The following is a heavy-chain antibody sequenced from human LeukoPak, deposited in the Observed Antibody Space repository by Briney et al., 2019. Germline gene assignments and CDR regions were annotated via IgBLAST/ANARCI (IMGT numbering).Heavy chain of an antibody. J-gene: IGHJ4*02. Sequence: GGSLRLSCAASGFIFNNYAMVWVRQTPGKGLEWVSVIGGAGGDIHYADSVKDRFSISRDNSKNTLYLQMNSLRAEDTAVYYCAKYAPPTTALTRFFDDWGQGTLVTVSS. CDR1: GFIFNNYA. V-gene: IGHV3-23*01. D-gene: IGHD4-17*01. CDR3: AKYAPPTTALTRFFDD. CDR2: IGGAGGDI.